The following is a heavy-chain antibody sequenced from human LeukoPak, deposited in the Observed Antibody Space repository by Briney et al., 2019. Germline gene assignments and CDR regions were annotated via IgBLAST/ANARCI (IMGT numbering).Heavy chain of an antibody. D-gene: IGHD6-13*01. Sequence: GGSLRLSCAASGFTVSSNYMGWVRQAPGKGLEWVSVIYSGGSTYYADSVKGRFTISRDNSKNTLYLQMNSPRAEDTAVYYCARVVGAAARRYYYYYMDVWGKGTTVTVSS. CDR3: ARVVGAAARRYYYYYMDV. V-gene: IGHV3-53*01. CDR2: IYSGGST. CDR1: GFTVSSNY. J-gene: IGHJ6*03.